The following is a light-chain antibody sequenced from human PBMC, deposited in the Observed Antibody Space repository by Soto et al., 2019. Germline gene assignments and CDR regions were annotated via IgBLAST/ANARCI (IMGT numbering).Light chain of an antibody. CDR2: AAS. V-gene: IGKV1-39*01. J-gene: IGKJ4*01. CDR1: QGISAY. CDR3: QQSYSNLVT. Sequence: DIQMTQSPSSLSASVGDRVTITCRASQGISAYLNWYQQKPGKTPKLLIYAASNLQSGVPSRFSGSGSGTDFTLTITSLQPEDFATYYCQQSYSNLVTFGGGTKVEI.